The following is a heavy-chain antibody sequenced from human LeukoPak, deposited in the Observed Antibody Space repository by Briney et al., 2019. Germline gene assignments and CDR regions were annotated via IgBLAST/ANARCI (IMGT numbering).Heavy chain of an antibody. CDR2: ISGSGGST. D-gene: IGHD6-13*01. Sequence: GGSLRLSCAASGFTFSSYAMSWVRQAPGKGLEWVSAISGSGGSTYYADSVKGRFTISRDNSKNTLYLQMNSLRAEDTAVYYCARGYSSSWYDLYYFDYWGQGTLVTVSS. CDR1: GFTFSSYA. CDR3: ARGYSSSWYDLYYFDY. J-gene: IGHJ4*02. V-gene: IGHV3-23*01.